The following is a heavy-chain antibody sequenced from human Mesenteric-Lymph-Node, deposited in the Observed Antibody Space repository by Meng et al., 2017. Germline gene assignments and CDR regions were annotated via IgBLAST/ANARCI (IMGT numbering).Heavy chain of an antibody. Sequence: QLQLQESGPGLVKPSGTLSLTCAYSGGSRSSTSWWSWVRQPPGTGLEWIGKIYHSVSTHYNPSLKSRVSISVDKSKNQFSLKLSSVTAADTAVYYCARADKVRFDYWGQGTLVTVS. CDR2: IYHSVST. V-gene: IGHV4-4*02. J-gene: IGHJ4*02. CDR3: ARADKVRFDY. CDR1: GGSRSSTSW.